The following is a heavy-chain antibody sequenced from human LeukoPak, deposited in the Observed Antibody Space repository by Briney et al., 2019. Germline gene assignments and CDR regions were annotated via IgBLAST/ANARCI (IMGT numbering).Heavy chain of an antibody. CDR2: IWYDGSNK. J-gene: IGHJ5*02. V-gene: IGHV3-33*01. Sequence: GRSLRLSCAASGFTFSSYGMHWVRQAPGKGLEWVAVIWYDGSNKYYADSVKGRFTISRDNSKNTLYLQMNSLRAEDTAVYYCAREYDSSGYYYENWFDPWGREPWSPSPQ. CDR3: AREYDSSGYYYENWFDP. D-gene: IGHD3-22*01. CDR1: GFTFSSYG.